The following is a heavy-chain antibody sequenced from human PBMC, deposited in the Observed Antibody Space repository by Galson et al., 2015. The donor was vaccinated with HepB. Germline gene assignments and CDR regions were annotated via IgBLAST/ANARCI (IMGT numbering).Heavy chain of an antibody. J-gene: IGHJ4*02. CDR1: GFTFSSYW. CDR3: ARAGNDYIWGSYRYTGFDY. D-gene: IGHD3-16*02. CDR2: INSDGSST. Sequence: SLRLSCAASGFTFSSYWMHWVRQAPGKGLVWVSRINSDGSSTSYADSVKGRFTISRDNAKNTLYLQMNSLRAEDTAVYYCARAGNDYIWGSYRYTGFDYWGQGTLVTVSS. V-gene: IGHV3-74*01.